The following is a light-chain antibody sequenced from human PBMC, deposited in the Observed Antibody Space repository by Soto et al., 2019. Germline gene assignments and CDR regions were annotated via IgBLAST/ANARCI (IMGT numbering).Light chain of an antibody. Sequence: QSALTQPPSVSGAPGQRVTISCTGSSSNIGAGYVVHWYQQLPGTAPKLLIYGNSNQPSGVPDRFSGSKSGTSASLAITGLQAEDEADYYCQSYDSSLSGWVFGGGTKLTVL. J-gene: IGLJ3*02. CDR2: GNS. CDR1: SSNIGAGYV. V-gene: IGLV1-40*01. CDR3: QSYDSSLSGWV.